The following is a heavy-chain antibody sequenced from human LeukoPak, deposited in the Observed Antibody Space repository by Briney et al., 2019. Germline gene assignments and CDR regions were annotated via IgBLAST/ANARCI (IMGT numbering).Heavy chain of an antibody. V-gene: IGHV3-23*01. CDR2: ISASGHYI. D-gene: IGHD2-2*01. Sequence: GGSLRLSCEASGFTFGSFAMSWVRQAPGKGLEWLSGISASGHYIYYAHSVKGRFTISRDNFKNTLYIEMNSLRAEETAVYYCARDGSWGDYQFYFYMDVWGKGTTVTVSS. J-gene: IGHJ6*03. CDR1: GFTFGSFA. CDR3: ARDGSWGDYQFYFYMDV.